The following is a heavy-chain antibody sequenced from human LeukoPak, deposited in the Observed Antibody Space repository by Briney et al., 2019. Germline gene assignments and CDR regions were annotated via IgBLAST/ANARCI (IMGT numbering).Heavy chain of an antibody. CDR2: INPNSGGT. Sequence: ASVKVSCKAYGYIFTGYYIHWVRQAPGQGLEWMGWINPNSGGTNYAQKFQGRVTMTRDTSISTAYMELSRLRSDDTAVYYCARAAYDSNWFDPWGQGTLVTVSS. D-gene: IGHD2-21*01. J-gene: IGHJ5*02. CDR1: GYIFTGYY. V-gene: IGHV1-2*02. CDR3: ARAAYDSNWFDP.